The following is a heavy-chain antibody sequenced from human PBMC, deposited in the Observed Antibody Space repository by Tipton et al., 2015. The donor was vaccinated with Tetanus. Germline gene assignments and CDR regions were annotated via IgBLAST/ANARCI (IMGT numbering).Heavy chain of an antibody. D-gene: IGHD6-13*01. CDR3: ARVVGAAAGTKVDY. V-gene: IGHV4-34*01. J-gene: IGHJ4*02. CDR2: INHSGST. Sequence: TLSLTCAVYGGSFSGYYWSWIRQPPGKGLEWIGEINHSGSTNYNPSLKSRVTISVDTSKNQFSLKVSSVTAADTAVYYCARVVGAAAGTKVDYWGQGTLVTVSS. CDR1: GGSFSGYY.